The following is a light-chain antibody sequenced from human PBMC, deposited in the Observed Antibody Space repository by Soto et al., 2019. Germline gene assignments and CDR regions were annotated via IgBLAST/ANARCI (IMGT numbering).Light chain of an antibody. CDR2: EVS. CDR1: SSDVGGYNY. J-gene: IGLJ2*01. V-gene: IGLV2-14*01. Sequence: QSALTQPASVSGSPGQSITISCTGTSSDVGGYNYVSWYQQHPGKAPKLMIYEVSNRPSGVSNRFSGSESGNTASLTISGLQAEDEANYYCRSYTGSSTVVFGGGTKLTVL. CDR3: RSYTGSSTVV.